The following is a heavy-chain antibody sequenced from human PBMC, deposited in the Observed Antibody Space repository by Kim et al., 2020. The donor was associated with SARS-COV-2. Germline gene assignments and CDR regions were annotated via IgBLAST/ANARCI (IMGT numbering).Heavy chain of an antibody. D-gene: IGHD3-22*01. CDR3: AKDFYYYDSSGTVDY. V-gene: IGHV3-9*01. Sequence: DSVQGRFTISMNNANNSLYLQMNSLRAEDTALYYCAKDFYYYDSSGTVDYWGQGTLVTVSS. J-gene: IGHJ4*02.